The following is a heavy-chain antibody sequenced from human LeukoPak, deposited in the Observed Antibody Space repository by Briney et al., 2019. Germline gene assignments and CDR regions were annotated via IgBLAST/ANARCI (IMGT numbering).Heavy chain of an antibody. J-gene: IGHJ6*03. V-gene: IGHV4-59*01. Sequence: SETLSLTCTVSGGSISNYYWGWIRQPPGKGLEWIGYISYTGDTNYIPSLKSRVTISVDTSKNQFSLRLSSVTAADTAVYYCARGPHSSSWSRYYYYYMDVWGKGTTVTISS. CDR1: GGSISNYY. CDR3: ARGPHSSSWSRYYYYYMDV. CDR2: ISYTGDT. D-gene: IGHD6-13*01.